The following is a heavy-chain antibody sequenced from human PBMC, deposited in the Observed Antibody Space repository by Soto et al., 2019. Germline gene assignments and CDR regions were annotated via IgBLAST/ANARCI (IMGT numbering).Heavy chain of an antibody. J-gene: IGHJ3*02. CDR1: GFTFSSYA. D-gene: IGHD4-17*01. V-gene: IGHV3-23*01. CDR3: AKGFDYVDYGMLVVHDAIDI. Sequence: GGSLRLACAASGFTFSSYAMSWVRQAPGKGLEWVSAISGSGGSTYYADSVKGRFTISRDNSKNTLYLQMNSLRAEDTAVYYRAKGFDYVDYGMLVVHDAIDISGQATMVTVTS. CDR2: ISGSGGST.